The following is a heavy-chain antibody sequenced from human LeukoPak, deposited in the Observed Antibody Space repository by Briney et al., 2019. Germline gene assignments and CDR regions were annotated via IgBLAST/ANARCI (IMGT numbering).Heavy chain of an antibody. CDR1: GYSFTSYW. V-gene: IGHV5-51*01. D-gene: IGHD2-21*02. CDR3: ALTYCGGDCYSSDAFDI. Sequence: PGESLKISCKGSGYSFTSYWIGWVRQMPGKGLEWMGIIYPGDSDTRYSPSFQGQVTISADKSISTAYLQWSSLKASDTAMYYCALTYCGGDCYSSDAFDIWGQRTMVTVSS. CDR2: IYPGDSDT. J-gene: IGHJ3*02.